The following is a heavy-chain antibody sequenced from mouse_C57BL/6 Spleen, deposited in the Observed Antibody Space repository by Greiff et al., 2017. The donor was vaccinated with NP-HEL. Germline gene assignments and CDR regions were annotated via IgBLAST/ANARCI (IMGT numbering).Heavy chain of an antibody. CDR2: INPNNGGT. V-gene: IGHV1-26*01. CDR3: AREGENSHYFDY. CDR1: GYTFTDYY. Sequence: EVQLQQSGPELVKPGASVKISCKASGYTFTDYYMNWVKQSHGKSLEWIGDINPNNGGTSYNQKFKGKATLTVDKSSSTAYMELRSLTSEDSAVYYCAREGENSHYFDYWGQGTTLTVSS. J-gene: IGHJ2*01. D-gene: IGHD2-12*01.